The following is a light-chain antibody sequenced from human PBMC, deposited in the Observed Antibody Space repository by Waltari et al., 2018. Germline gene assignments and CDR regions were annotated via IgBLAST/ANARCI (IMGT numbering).Light chain of an antibody. Sequence: SFELIQPPSESVSPGQTASVSCSGEKLGDNYVDWYQQKPGQSPMLVMFQDNKRPSGIPERFSGSNSGNTATLTISETQAIDEADYYCQAWDSNVAVFGRGTKVTVL. J-gene: IGLJ3*02. V-gene: IGLV3-1*01. CDR3: QAWDSNVAV. CDR2: QDN. CDR1: KLGDNY.